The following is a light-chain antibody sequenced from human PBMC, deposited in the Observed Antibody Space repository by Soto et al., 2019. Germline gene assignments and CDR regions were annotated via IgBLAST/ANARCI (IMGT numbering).Light chain of an antibody. CDR3: QQNYRTPPT. CDR1: QTISDY. Sequence: DIQMTQSPSSLSASVGDRVTITCRASQTISDYLNWYQQKPGKAPNLLIYAASILQSGVPSRFSGSGSGTDFTLTISSLQPEDFATYYCQQNYRTPPTFGQGSKVEIK. CDR2: AAS. V-gene: IGKV1-39*01. J-gene: IGKJ2*01.